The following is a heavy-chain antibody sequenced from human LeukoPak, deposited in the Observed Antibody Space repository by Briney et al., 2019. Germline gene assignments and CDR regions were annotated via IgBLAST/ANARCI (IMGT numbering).Heavy chain of an antibody. J-gene: IGHJ4*02. V-gene: IGHV4-31*03. CDR1: GGSISSGGFY. CDR2: IYYSGST. CDR3: ARGVDLWFGEFYYFDY. Sequence: SETLSLTCTVSGGSISSGGFYWSWIRQHPGKGLEWIGYIYYSGSTYYNPSLKSRVTISVDTSKNQFSLKLSSVTAADTAVYYCARGVDLWFGEFYYFDYWGQGTLVTVSS. D-gene: IGHD3-10*01.